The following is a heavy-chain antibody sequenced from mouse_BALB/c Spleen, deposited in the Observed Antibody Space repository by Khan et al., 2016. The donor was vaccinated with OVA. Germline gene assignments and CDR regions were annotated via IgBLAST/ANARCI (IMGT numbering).Heavy chain of an antibody. D-gene: IGHD4-1*01. Sequence: EVELVESGGDLVKPGGSLKLSCAASGFTFSSYSMSWVRQTPDKRLEWVATISSGGDYTYYPDSVKGRFTISRDNAENALYLQMGSLRSEDTAMYYCASHLTGSFAYWGQGTLVTVSA. V-gene: IGHV5-6*01. J-gene: IGHJ3*01. CDR3: ASHLTGSFAY. CDR1: GFTFSSYS. CDR2: ISSGGDYT.